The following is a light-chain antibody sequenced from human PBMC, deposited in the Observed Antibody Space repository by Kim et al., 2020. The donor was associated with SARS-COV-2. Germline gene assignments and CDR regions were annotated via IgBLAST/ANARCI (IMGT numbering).Light chain of an antibody. CDR3: QQYGRSSLT. CDR2: GAS. Sequence: PGERASLSCRASQTITGNSLAWYQQSPGQAPRLLIYGASSRATGIPDRFSGSGSETDFTLTIDRLEPEDFAVYFCQQYGRSSLTFGGGTKVDIK. CDR1: QTITGNS. V-gene: IGKV3-20*01. J-gene: IGKJ4*01.